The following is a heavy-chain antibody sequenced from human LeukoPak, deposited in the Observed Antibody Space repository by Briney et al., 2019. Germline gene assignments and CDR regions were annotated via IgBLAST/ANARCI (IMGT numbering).Heavy chain of an antibody. CDR2: IYTSGST. CDR1: GGSISSYY. CDR3: ARDSSSTGGYYFDY. V-gene: IGHV4-4*07. J-gene: IGHJ4*02. Sequence: SETLSLTCTVSGGSISSYYWSWIRQPAGKGLEWIGRIYTSGSTNYNPSLKSRVTMSVDTSKNQFSLKLSSVTAADTAVYYCARDSSSTGGYYFDYWGQGNLVTVSS. D-gene: IGHD6-6*01.